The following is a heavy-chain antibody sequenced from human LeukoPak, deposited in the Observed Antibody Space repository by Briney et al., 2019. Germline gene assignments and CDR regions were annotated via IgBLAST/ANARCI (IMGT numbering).Heavy chain of an antibody. CDR1: GGSFSGYY. D-gene: IGHD4-17*01. Sequence: SETLSLTCAVYGGSFSGYYWSWIRQPPGKGLEWIGEINHSGGTNYNPSLKSRVTISVDTSKNQFSLKLSSVTAADTAVYYCARGRTGLNYFDYWGQGTLVTVSS. CDR2: INHSGGT. J-gene: IGHJ4*02. CDR3: ARGRTGLNYFDY. V-gene: IGHV4-34*01.